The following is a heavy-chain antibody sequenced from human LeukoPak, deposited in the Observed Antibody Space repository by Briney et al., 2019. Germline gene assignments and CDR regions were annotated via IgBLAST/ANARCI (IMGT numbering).Heavy chain of an antibody. D-gene: IGHD3-3*01. J-gene: IGHJ6*02. CDR2: INTNTGNP. CDR3: ARGPGITIFGVVISVGYYYYGMDV. V-gene: IGHV7-4-1*02. Sequence: ASVKVSCKASGYTFTSYAMNWVRQAPGQGLEWMGWINTNTGNPTYAQGFTGRFVFSLDTSVSTAYLQISSLKAEDTAVYYCARGPGITIFGVVISVGYYYYGMDVWGQGTTVTVS. CDR1: GYTFTSYA.